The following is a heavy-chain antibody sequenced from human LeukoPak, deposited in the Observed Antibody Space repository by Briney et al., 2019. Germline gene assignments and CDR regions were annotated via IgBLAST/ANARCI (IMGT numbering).Heavy chain of an antibody. CDR3: ARDGITMVRGVRGAFDI. V-gene: IGHV3-23*01. D-gene: IGHD3-10*01. CDR2: ISGSGDST. CDR1: GFTFSSYA. Sequence: GGSLRLSCAASGFTFSSYAMSWVRQAPGKGLEWVSTISGSGDSTYYADSVKGRFTISRDNSKNTLFLQMNSLRAEDTAVYYCARDGITMVRGVRGAFDIWGQGTLVTVSS. J-gene: IGHJ3*02.